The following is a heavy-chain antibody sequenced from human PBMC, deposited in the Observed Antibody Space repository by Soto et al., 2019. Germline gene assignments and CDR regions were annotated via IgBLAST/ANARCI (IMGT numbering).Heavy chain of an antibody. Sequence: QVQLVESGGGVVQPGRSLRLSCAASGFTFSSYAMHWVRQAPGKGLEWVAVISYDGSNKYYADSVKGRFTISRDNSKKKLYLQMNSLRAEDTAVYYCARAGCDGGNCYTLVGLRYGMDVWGQGTTVTVSS. D-gene: IGHD2-15*01. CDR2: ISYDGSNK. V-gene: IGHV3-30-3*01. CDR1: GFTFSSYA. CDR3: ARAGCDGGNCYTLVGLRYGMDV. J-gene: IGHJ6*02.